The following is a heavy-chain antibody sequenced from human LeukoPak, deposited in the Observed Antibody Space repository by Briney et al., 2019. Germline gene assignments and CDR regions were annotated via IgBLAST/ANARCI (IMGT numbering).Heavy chain of an antibody. Sequence: GASVKVSCKPSGYTFTGYYLHWVRQAPGQALEWMGWISPNTGATIYAQNFQGRVTMSRDTSISTAYLDLSSLRSDDTAVYYCARGRRGNSGSYGYWGQGTLVTVSS. D-gene: IGHD1-26*01. CDR3: ARGRRGNSGSYGY. CDR1: GYTFTGYY. J-gene: IGHJ4*02. CDR2: ISPNTGAT. V-gene: IGHV1-2*02.